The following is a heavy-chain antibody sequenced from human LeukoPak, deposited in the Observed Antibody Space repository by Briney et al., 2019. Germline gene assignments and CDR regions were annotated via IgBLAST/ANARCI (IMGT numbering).Heavy chain of an antibody. Sequence: SETLSLTCTVSGGSITSYYWSWIRLPAGKGLEWIGRIHTSGSTHYNPSLKSRVTMSGDTSKNQFSLKLSSVTAADTAVYYCARAHYSSSPFFDPWGQGTLVTVSS. D-gene: IGHD6-6*01. V-gene: IGHV4-4*07. J-gene: IGHJ5*02. CDR3: ARAHYSSSPFFDP. CDR2: IHTSGST. CDR1: GGSITSYY.